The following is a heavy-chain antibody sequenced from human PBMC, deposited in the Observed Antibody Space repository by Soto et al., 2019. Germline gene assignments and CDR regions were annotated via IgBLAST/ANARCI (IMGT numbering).Heavy chain of an antibody. V-gene: IGHV4-31*03. J-gene: IGHJ4*02. D-gene: IGHD1-1*01. CDR1: GDSMTSGGYY. CDR2: IYYTGDT. Sequence: SETLSLTCSVSGDSMTSGGYYWSWVRHHPGKGLEWVGSIYYTGDTYFNPSLKSRITVSMDTSKNEFSLKLTSVTSADTAVYFCAQGAPTTRDVPNYLHFWGQGTLVTVYS. CDR3: AQGAPTTRDVPNYLHF.